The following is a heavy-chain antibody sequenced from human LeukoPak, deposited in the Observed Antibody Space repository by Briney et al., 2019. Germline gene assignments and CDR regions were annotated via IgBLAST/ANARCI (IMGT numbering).Heavy chain of an antibody. J-gene: IGHJ4*02. CDR2: IYYSGST. CDR1: GGSISSYY. V-gene: IGHV4-59*01. CDR3: ARGQYGSGSYSLKYYFDY. D-gene: IGHD3-10*01. Sequence: KPSETLSLTCTVSGGSISSYYWSWIRQPPGKGLEWIGYIYYSGSTNYNPPLKSRVTISVDTSKNQFSLKLSSVTAADTAVYYCARGQYGSGSYSLKYYFDYWGQGTLVTVSS.